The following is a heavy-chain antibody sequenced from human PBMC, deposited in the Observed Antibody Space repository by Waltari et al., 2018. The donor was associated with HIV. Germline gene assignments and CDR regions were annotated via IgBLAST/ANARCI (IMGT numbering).Heavy chain of an antibody. CDR3: AKDPKGSKSSGWYY. V-gene: IGHV3-23*01. CDR1: GFTFSRYA. CDR2: ISGSGGST. D-gene: IGHD6-19*01. J-gene: IGHJ4*02. Sequence: EVQLLESGGGLVQPGGSLRLSCAASGFTFSRYAMSWVRQAPGKGLEWVSAISGSGGSTYYADSVKGRFTISRDNSKNTLYLQMNSLRAEDTAVYYCAKDPKGSKSSGWYYWGQGTLVTVSS.